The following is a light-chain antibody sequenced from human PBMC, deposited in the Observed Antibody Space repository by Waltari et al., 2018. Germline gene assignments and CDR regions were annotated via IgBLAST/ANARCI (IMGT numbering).Light chain of an antibody. CDR2: DVR. CDR1: SSDVGGYAF. CDR3: NSYTSSNTRV. V-gene: IGLV2-14*03. Sequence: QSALTQPASVSGSPGQSITISCTGSSSDVGGYAFVSWYQQHPGKVPKLIIYDVRHRPAGCSPRCSGSKSGNTASLTISGLQSEDEADYYCNSYTSSNTRVFGTGTRVTVL. J-gene: IGLJ1*01.